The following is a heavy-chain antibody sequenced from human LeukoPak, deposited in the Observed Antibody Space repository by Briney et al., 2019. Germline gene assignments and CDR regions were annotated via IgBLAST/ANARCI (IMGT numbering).Heavy chain of an antibody. CDR3: ARDPTNWIDY. CDR2: INPNSGGT. D-gene: IGHD1-1*01. CDR1: GYTFTGYY. J-gene: IGHJ4*02. V-gene: IGHV1-2*02. Sequence: ASVKVSCKASGYTFTGYYMHWVRQAPGQALEWMGWINPNSGGTNYAQKFQGRVTMTRDTSSSTAYMELSRLTSDDTAVYYCARDPTNWIDYWGQGTPVTVSS.